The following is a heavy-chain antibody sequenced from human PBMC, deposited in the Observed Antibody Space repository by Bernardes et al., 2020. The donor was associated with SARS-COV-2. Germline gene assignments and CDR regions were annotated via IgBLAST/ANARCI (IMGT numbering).Heavy chain of an antibody. Sequence: GGSLRLSCAASGFTFSSYNIHWVRQAPGKGLEWVSFIGSSGFTKYYADSLKGRFTISRDNAQNSLYLQMNSLRDEDTAVYYCARGGILAAFDIWGLGTMVTGSS. CDR2: IGSSGFTK. V-gene: IGHV3-48*02. CDR3: ARGGILAAFDI. J-gene: IGHJ3*02. CDR1: GFTFSSYN.